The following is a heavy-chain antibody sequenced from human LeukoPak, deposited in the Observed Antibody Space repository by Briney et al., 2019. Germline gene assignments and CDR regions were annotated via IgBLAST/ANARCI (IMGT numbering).Heavy chain of an antibody. Sequence: GGSLRLSCAASGFTFSSYGMHWVRQAPGKGLEWVAFIRYDGSNKYYADSVKGRFTISRDNSKNTLYLQMNSLRAEDTAVYYCAKDTHTFGYCSSTSCTLGAFDIWGQGTMVTVSS. CDR1: GFTFSSYG. V-gene: IGHV3-30*02. D-gene: IGHD2-2*01. CDR2: IRYDGSNK. J-gene: IGHJ3*02. CDR3: AKDTHTFGYCSSTSCTLGAFDI.